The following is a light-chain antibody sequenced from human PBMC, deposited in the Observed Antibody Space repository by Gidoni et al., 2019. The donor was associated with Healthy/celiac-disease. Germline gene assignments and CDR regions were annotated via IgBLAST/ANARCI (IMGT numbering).Light chain of an antibody. CDR2: EVS. CDR1: SSDVGGLNY. CDR3: SSYAGSNNLYV. Sequence: QSALTQPPSASGSPGQSVTISCTGTSSDVGGLNYVSWYQQHPGKAPKLMIYEVSKRPSGVPDRFFGSKSGNTASLTVSGLQAEDEADYYCSSYAGSNNLYVFGTGTKVTVL. J-gene: IGLJ1*01. V-gene: IGLV2-8*01.